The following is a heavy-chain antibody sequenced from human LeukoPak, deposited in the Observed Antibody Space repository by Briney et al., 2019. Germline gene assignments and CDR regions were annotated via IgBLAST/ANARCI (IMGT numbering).Heavy chain of an antibody. CDR1: GYTFINFA. V-gene: IGHV1-3*01. D-gene: IGHD6-13*01. CDR2: INAGNGNT. Sequence: ASVKVSCRASGYTFINFAINWGRQAPGQRPEWMGWINAGNGNTKYSQKFQGRVTITRDTSASTAYMELSGLTSEDTAVYYCARGPRAAADDYWGQGTLVTVSS. J-gene: IGHJ4*02. CDR3: ARGPRAAADDY.